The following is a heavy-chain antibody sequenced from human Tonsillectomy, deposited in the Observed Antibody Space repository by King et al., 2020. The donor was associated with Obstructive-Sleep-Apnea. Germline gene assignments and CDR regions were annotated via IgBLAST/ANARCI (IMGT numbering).Heavy chain of an antibody. D-gene: IGHD3-3*01. CDR3: ATGLRFLEWLFDY. CDR2: IKQDGSEK. V-gene: IGHV3-7*03. CDR1: GFTFSSYW. Sequence: VQLVESGGGLVQPGGSLRLSCAASGFTFSSYWMSWVRQAPGKGLEWVAKIKQDGSEKYYVDSGKGRFTISRDNAKNSLYLQMNSLRAEDTAVYYCATGLRFLEWLFDYWGQGTLVTVSS. J-gene: IGHJ4*02.